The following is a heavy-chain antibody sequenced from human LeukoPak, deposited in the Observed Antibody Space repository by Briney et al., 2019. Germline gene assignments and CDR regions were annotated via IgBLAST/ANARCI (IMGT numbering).Heavy chain of an antibody. D-gene: IGHD3-16*02. J-gene: IGHJ3*02. V-gene: IGHV4-59*01. CDR3: ARGPPDRADI. CDR2: IYNSGTT. CDR1: GASISPSY. Sequence: PSETLSLTCSVSGASISPSYWSWLRQPPGRGLEWIGYIYNSGTTNYNTSLASRVTISLDTSKNQFSLRLSSVSAVDTAVYYCARGPPDRADIWGQGTIVTVSS.